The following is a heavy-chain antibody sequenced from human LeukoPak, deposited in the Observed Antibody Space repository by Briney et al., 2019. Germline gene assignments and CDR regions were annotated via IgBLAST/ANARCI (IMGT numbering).Heavy chain of an antibody. CDR3: ARDGGGPGYFDL. CDR2: INPSGGST. J-gene: IGHJ2*01. CDR1: GYTFTSYY. D-gene: IGHD4-23*01. Sequence: GASVKVTCKASGYTFTSYYMHWVRQAPGQGLEWMGIINPSGGSTSYAQKFQGRVTMTRDTSTSTVYMELSSMRSEDTAVYYCARDGGGPGYFDLWGRGTPGHCLL. V-gene: IGHV1-46*01.